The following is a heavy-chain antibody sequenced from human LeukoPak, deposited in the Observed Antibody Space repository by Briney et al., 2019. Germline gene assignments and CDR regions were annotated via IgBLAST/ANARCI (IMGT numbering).Heavy chain of an antibody. V-gene: IGHV3-21*01. CDR2: ISSGSSYR. D-gene: IGHD5-18*01. CDR3: ARLDLGGYSYGYNFG. CDR1: GFTFSDYN. J-gene: IGHJ4*02. Sequence: GGSLRLSCAASGFTFSDYNLDWVRQAPGKGLELVSSISSGSSYRYYADSVKGRFTISRDNANNSLYLQMNRLRAEDTAVYFCARLDLGGYSYGYNFGWGQGTLVAVSS.